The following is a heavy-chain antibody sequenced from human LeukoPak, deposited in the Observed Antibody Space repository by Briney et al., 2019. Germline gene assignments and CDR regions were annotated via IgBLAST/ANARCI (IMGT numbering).Heavy chain of an antibody. CDR2: IYYTAGA. CDR1: GASMRSEAHY. V-gene: IGHV4-31*03. CDR3: ARGRRELKYAPDY. D-gene: IGHD2-2*01. Sequence: SQTLSLTCNVSGASMRSEAHYWSWLRQHPGKGPEWIAYIYYTAGAYYNPSLESRVSISLDASENQFSLKLSSVTAADTAVYYCARGRRELKYAPDYWGQGTLVTVSS. J-gene: IGHJ4*02.